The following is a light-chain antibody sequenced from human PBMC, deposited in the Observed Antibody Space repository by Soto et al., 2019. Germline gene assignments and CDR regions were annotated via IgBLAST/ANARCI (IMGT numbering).Light chain of an antibody. CDR2: DVS. J-gene: IGKJ1*01. Sequence: DIQMTQSPSTLSASVGDRVTITCRASQSISAWLSWYQQQPGKAPNLLLYDVSTLDSPVTSRFSGCASGTEFTLTSSSLEYDDFATYYWQQYHRYSTFGQGTRVDIK. V-gene: IGKV1-5*01. CDR3: QQYHRYST. CDR1: QSISAW.